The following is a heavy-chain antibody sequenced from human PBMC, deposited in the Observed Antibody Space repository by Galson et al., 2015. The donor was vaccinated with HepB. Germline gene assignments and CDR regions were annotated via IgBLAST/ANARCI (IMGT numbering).Heavy chain of an antibody. CDR2: INPNSGGT. V-gene: IGHV1-2*06. Sequence: SVKVSCKASGYTFTGYYMHWVRQAPGQGLEWMGRINPNSGGTNYAQKFQGRVTMTRDTSISTAYMELSRLRSDDTAVYYCARSPRHIVVVPAARSTRFNWFDPWGQGTLVTVSS. J-gene: IGHJ5*02. D-gene: IGHD2-2*01. CDR1: GYTFTGYY. CDR3: ARSPRHIVVVPAARSTRFNWFDP.